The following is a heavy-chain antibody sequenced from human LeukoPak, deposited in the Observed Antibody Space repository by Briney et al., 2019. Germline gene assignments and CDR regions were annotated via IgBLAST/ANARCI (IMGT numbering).Heavy chain of an antibody. J-gene: IGHJ4*02. D-gene: IGHD3-3*01. CDR3: ARSAYHYDFWSGYNY. V-gene: IGHV4-59*01. CDR1: GASISSYY. CDR2: IYYSGST. Sequence: SETLSLTCTVSGASISSYYWSWIRQPPGKGLEWIGYIYYSGSTNYNPSLKSRVTISVDTSKNQFSLKLSSVTAADTAVYYCARSAYHYDFWSGYNYWGQGTLVTVSS.